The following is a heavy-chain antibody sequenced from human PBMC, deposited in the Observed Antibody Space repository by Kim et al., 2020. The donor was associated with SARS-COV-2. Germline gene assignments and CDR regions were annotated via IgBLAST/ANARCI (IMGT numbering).Heavy chain of an antibody. J-gene: IGHJ6*02. CDR3: ARKSVLVADDYYYYGMDV. V-gene: IGHV1-46*01. CDR2: INPSGGST. Sequence: ASVKVSCKASGYTFTSYYMHWVRQAPGQGLEWMGIINPSGGSTSYAQKFQGRVTMTRDTSTSTVYMELSSLRSEDTAVYYCARKSVLVADDYYYYGMDVWGQGTTVTVSS. CDR1: GYTFTSYY. D-gene: IGHD5-12*01.